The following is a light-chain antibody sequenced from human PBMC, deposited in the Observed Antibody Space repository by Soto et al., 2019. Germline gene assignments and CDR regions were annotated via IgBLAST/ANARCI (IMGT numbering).Light chain of an antibody. CDR2: DVT. CDR1: LSDVGGQNS. V-gene: IGLV2-8*01. CDR3: SSYTGTTVI. Sequence: LTQPPSASGSPGQSVTISCTGTLSDVGGQNSVSWYRQDPGKAPQLIVYDVTQRPSGVPDRFSGSRSGSTASLTVSGLQAEDEANYYCSSYTGTTVIFGGGTKVTVL. J-gene: IGLJ2*01.